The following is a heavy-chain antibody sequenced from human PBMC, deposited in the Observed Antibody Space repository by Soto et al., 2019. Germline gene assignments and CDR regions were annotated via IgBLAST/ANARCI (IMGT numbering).Heavy chain of an antibody. CDR1: GFTFSSYA. Sequence: QVQLVESGGGVVQPGRSLRLSCAASGFTFSSYAMHWVRQAPGKGLEWVAVISYDGSNKYYADSVKGRFTISRDNSKNTLYLQMNSLRAEDTAVYYWARGAVAGNFDYWGQGTLVTVSS. V-gene: IGHV3-30-3*01. J-gene: IGHJ4*02. CDR2: ISYDGSNK. CDR3: ARGAVAGNFDY. D-gene: IGHD6-19*01.